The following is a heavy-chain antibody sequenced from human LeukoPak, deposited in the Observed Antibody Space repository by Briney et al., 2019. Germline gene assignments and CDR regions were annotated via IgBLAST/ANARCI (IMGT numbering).Heavy chain of an antibody. CDR1: GFTFSSYA. CDR3: ARAIWTTVTTVPDY. V-gene: IGHV3-30*09. CDR2: ISYDGSNK. Sequence: GGSLRLSCAASGFTFSSYAMHWVRQAPGKGLEWVAVISYDGSNKYYAGSVKGRFAISRDNSKNTLYLQMNSLRAEDTAVYYCARAIWTTVTTVPDYWGQGTLVTVSS. J-gene: IGHJ4*02. D-gene: IGHD4-17*01.